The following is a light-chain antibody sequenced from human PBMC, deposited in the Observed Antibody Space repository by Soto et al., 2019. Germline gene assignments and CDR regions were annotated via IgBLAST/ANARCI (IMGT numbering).Light chain of an antibody. J-gene: IGKJ1*01. CDR3: QQYNKWPLT. Sequence: EIVMTQSPATLSVSPGERATLSCRASQSVSIDLAGYQQTPGQAPRLLIYGASTRATGIPVRFSGSASGTEFTLTISSLQSEDFTVYYCQQYNKWPLTFGQGTMVEIK. V-gene: IGKV3-15*01. CDR1: QSVSID. CDR2: GAS.